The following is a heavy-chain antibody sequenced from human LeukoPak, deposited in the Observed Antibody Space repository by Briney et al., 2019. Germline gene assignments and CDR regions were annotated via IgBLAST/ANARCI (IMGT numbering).Heavy chain of an antibody. CDR1: GYTFTSYD. CDR3: ARSYYDFWSGYYAFDI. J-gene: IGHJ3*02. CDR2: MNPNSGNT. Sequence: GASVKVSCKASGYTFTSYDINWVRQATGQGLEWMGWMNPNSGNTGYAQKFQGRVTITRNTSISTAYMELSSLRSEDTAAYYCARSYYDFWSGYYAFDIWGQGTMVTVSS. V-gene: IGHV1-8*03. D-gene: IGHD3-3*01.